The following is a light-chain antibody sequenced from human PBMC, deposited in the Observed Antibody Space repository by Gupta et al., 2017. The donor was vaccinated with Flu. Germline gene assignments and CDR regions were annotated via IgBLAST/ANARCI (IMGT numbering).Light chain of an antibody. J-gene: IGKJ4*01. V-gene: IGKV1-33*01. CDR3: HPYHNLPT. Sequence: DIQMTQSPSSLSASVGDRVTITCQASQDISNYLNWYQQKPGKAPKLLISNASNFETGLTSIFSGILSMTYFPFTISNLPPQDIAPYSCHPYHNLPTFGEGTKVEIK. CDR2: NAS. CDR1: QDISNY.